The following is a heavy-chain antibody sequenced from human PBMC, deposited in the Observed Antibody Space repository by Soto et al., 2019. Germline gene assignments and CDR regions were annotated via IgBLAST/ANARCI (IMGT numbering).Heavy chain of an antibody. CDR1: GYSFTSYG. CDR2: IYPGDSDT. V-gene: IGHV5-51*01. Sequence: XGSLKISCKGCGYSFTSYGIGWVRQMPGKGLEWMGIIYPGDSDTRYSPSFQGQVTISADKSISTAYLQWSSLKASDTAMSSCASRIDMVRGVSKSSYYYYGMDVWGQGTTVTVSS. CDR3: ASRIDMVRGVSKSSYYYYGMDV. J-gene: IGHJ6*02. D-gene: IGHD3-10*01.